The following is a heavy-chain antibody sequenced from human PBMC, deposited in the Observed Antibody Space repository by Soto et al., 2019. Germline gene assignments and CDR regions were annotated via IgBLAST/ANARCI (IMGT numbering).Heavy chain of an antibody. CDR1: GFTFSSYG. Sequence: QVQLVESGGGVVQPGRSLRRSCAASGFTFSSYGMHWVRQAPGKGLEWVAVIWYDGSNKYYADSVKGRFTISRDNSKNTLYLQMNSLRAEDTAVYYCARGPPYSYGVEPFDYWGQGTLVTVSS. V-gene: IGHV3-33*01. CDR3: ARGPPYSYGVEPFDY. D-gene: IGHD5-18*01. CDR2: IWYDGSNK. J-gene: IGHJ4*02.